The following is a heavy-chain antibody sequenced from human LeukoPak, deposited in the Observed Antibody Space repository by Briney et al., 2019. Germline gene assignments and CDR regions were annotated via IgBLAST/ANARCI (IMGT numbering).Heavy chain of an antibody. V-gene: IGHV1-8*01. J-gene: IGHJ5*02. Sequence: ASVKVSCKASGYTFTSYDINWVRQATGQGLEWMGWMNPNSGNTGYAQKFQGRVTMTRNTSISTAYMELSSLRSEDTAVYYCARATPSTVVVTAIRPGWFDPWGQGTLVTVSS. D-gene: IGHD2-21*02. CDR1: GYTFTSYD. CDR2: MNPNSGNT. CDR3: ARATPSTVVVTAIRPGWFDP.